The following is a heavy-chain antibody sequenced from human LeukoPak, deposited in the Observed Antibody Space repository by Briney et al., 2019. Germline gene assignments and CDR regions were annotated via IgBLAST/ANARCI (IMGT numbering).Heavy chain of an antibody. J-gene: IGHJ2*01. CDR1: GITVSTRY. CDR3: AKACRDDYNYYWYFDL. CDR2: IYGGGST. V-gene: IGHV3-66*01. D-gene: IGHD5-24*01. Sequence: GGSLRLSCAASGITVSTRYISWVRQAPGKGLEWVSVIYGGGSTYYADSVKGRFTISRDNSKNTLYPQMNSLRAEDTAVYYCAKACRDDYNYYWYFDLWGRGTLVTVSS.